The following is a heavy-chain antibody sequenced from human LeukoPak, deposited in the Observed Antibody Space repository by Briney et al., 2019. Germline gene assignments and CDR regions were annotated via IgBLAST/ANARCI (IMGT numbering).Heavy chain of an antibody. Sequence: PGGSLRLSCAASRFTFSSYAMSWVRQAPGKGLQWLALTSDDGSAKYYADSVKGRFTISRDNSQNTLYLQMNSLRADETAIYYCARAPGGFHGDYSPIAYWGQGTLVTVSS. J-gene: IGHJ4*02. CDR2: TSDDGSAK. CDR1: RFTFSSYA. D-gene: IGHD4-17*01. CDR3: ARAPGGFHGDYSPIAY. V-gene: IGHV3-30-3*01.